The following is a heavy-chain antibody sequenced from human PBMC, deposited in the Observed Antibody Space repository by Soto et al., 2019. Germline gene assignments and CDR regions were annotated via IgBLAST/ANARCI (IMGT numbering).Heavy chain of an antibody. CDR2: ISYDGSNK. D-gene: IGHD6-13*01. J-gene: IGHJ6*02. CDR1: GFTFSSYG. CDR3: ATFPEISIAAAGIGSYHDYYYYGMDV. Sequence: QVQLVESGGGVVQPGRSLRLSCAASGFTFSSYGMHWVRQAPGKGLEWVAVISYDGSNKYYADSVKGRFTISRDNSKNTLYLQMNSLRAEDTAVYYCATFPEISIAAAGIGSYHDYYYYGMDVWGQGTTVTVSS. V-gene: IGHV3-30*03.